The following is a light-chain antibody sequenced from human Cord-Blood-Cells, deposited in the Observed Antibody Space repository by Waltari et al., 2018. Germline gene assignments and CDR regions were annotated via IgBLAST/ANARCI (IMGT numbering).Light chain of an antibody. J-gene: IGKJ4*02. CDR1: QSISSY. CDR3: QQSYSTPPLT. Sequence: DIQMTQSPSSLSASVGDRVTITCRASQSISSYLNWSQQKPGNAPQLLIYAASSLQSGVPSRFSRSRSGTDFTLTSISLQPQDFSTYYCQQSYSTPPLTFSGGTKVEIK. CDR2: AAS. V-gene: IGKV1-39*01.